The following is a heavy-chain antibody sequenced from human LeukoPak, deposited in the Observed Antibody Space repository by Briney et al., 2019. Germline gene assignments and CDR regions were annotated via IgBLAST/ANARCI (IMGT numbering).Heavy chain of an antibody. CDR1: GASITNEDFF. CDR3: VAEVEAADSPLGHLNFDS. D-gene: IGHD7-27*01. J-gene: IGHJ4*02. CDR2: ISSSGTT. V-gene: IGHV4-39*02. Sequence: SETLSLTCAVTGASITNEDFFWGWIRQPPGKGLEWVGTISSSGTTYYSPSLRSRLTISVDTSKNHFSLKLTSVTAADTAVYYCVAEVEAADSPLGHLNFDSWGQGILASVSS.